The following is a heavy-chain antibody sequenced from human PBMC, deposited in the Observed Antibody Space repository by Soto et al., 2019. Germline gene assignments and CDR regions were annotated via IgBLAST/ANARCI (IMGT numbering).Heavy chain of an antibody. V-gene: IGHV3-48*01. CDR2: ISSSSSTI. J-gene: IGHJ4*02. Sequence: GGSLRLSCAASGFTFNNYAMNWVRQAPGKGLEWVSYISSSSSTIYYADSVKGRFTISRDNAKNSLYLQMNSLRAEDTAVYYCARDVLPITVTTFQGYYFDYWGQGTLVTVSS. CDR3: ARDVLPITVTTFQGYYFDY. CDR1: GFTFNNYA. D-gene: IGHD4-17*01.